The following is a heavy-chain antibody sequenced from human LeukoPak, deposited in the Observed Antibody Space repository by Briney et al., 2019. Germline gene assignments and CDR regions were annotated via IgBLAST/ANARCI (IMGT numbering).Heavy chain of an antibody. D-gene: IGHD3-10*01. CDR2: IIPIFGTA. CDR3: ARDYGSAGVFDYYYGMDV. Sequence: SVKVSCKASGYTFTSYGISWVRQAPGQGLEWMGGIIPIFGTANYAQKFQGRVTITADESTSTAYVELSSLRSEDTAVYYCARDYGSAGVFDYYYGMDVWGQGTTVTVSS. J-gene: IGHJ6*02. CDR1: GYTFTSYG. V-gene: IGHV1-69*13.